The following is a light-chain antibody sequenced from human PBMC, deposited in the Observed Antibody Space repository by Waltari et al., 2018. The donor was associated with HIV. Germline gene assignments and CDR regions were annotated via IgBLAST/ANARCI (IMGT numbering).Light chain of an antibody. CDR3: AAWDDSLNGHVV. J-gene: IGLJ2*01. CDR2: EVS. Sequence: QSALTQPASVSGSPGQSITISCTGTSSDVGNYNLVSWYQQHPGKAPKLMIYEVSKRPSGVPDRFSGSKSGTSASLAISGLQSEDEADYYCAAWDDSLNGHVVFGGGTKLTVL. CDR1: SSDVGNYNL. V-gene: IGLV2-14*02.